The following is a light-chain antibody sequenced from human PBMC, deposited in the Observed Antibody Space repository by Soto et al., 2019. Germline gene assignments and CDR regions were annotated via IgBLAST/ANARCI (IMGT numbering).Light chain of an antibody. J-gene: IGKJ1*01. CDR3: QQYKSYSQT. CDR2: DAS. CDR1: QSISSW. Sequence: DIQMTQSPSTLSASVGDRVTITCRASQSISSWLAWYQQKPGKAPNLLIYDASSLERGVPSRFSGSGSGTDFTLTISSLQPDDFATYYCQQYKSYSQTFGQGTKVEIK. V-gene: IGKV1-5*01.